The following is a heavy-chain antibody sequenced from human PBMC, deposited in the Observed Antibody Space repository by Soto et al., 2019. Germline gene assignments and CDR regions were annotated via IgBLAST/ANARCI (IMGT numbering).Heavy chain of an antibody. CDR3: ARTLYGDNVDY. CDR2: MNPNSGNT. J-gene: IGHJ4*02. V-gene: IGHV1-8*01. CDR1: GYTFTSYD. D-gene: IGHD4-17*01. Sequence: GTSMEVSCKAPGYTFTSYDINWVRQATGQGLEWMGWMNPNSGNTGYAQKFQGRVTMTRNTSISTAYMELSSLRSEDTAVYYCARTLYGDNVDYWGQGTLVTVSS.